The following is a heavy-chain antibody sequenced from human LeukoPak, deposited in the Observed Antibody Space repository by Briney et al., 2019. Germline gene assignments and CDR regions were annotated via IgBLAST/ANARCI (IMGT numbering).Heavy chain of an antibody. D-gene: IGHD6-19*01. V-gene: IGHV3-7*01. CDR1: GFTFSSYW. CDR3: ASTIAVAGLYYYYYMDV. CDR2: IKQDGSEK. J-gene: IGHJ6*03. Sequence: GGSRRLSCAASGFTFSSYWMSWVRQAPGKGLEWVANIKQDGSEKHYVDSVKGRFTISRDNAKNSLYLQMNSLRAEDTAVYYCASTIAVAGLYYYYYMDVWGKGTTVTVSS.